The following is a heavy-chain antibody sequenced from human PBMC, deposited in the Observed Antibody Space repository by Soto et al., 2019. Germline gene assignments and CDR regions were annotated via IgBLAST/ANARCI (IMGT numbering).Heavy chain of an antibody. J-gene: IGHJ5*02. CDR3: ARAPGVTMVRGIDP. CDR2: INHSGST. D-gene: IGHD3-10*01. V-gene: IGHV4-34*01. Sequence: QVQLQQWGAGLLKPSETLSLTCAVYGGSFSGYYWSWIRQPPGKGLEWIGEINHSGSTNYNPSLKSRVTISVDTSKNQFSLELSSVTAADTAVYYCARAPGVTMVRGIDPWGQGTLVTVSS. CDR1: GGSFSGYY.